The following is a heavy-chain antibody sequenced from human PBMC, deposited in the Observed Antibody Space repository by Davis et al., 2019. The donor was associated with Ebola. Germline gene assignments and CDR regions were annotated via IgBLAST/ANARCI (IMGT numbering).Heavy chain of an antibody. J-gene: IGHJ6*02. CDR2: ISYDGSNK. D-gene: IGHD6-6*01. CDR1: GFTFSSYG. CDR3: AKDIAARPWYYYYGMDV. V-gene: IGHV3-30*18. Sequence: GGSLRLSCAASGFTFSSYGMHWVRQAPGKGLEWVAVISYDGSNKYYADSVKGRFTISRDNSKNTLYLQMNSLRAEDTAVYYCAKDIAARPWYYYYGMDVWGQGTTVTVSS.